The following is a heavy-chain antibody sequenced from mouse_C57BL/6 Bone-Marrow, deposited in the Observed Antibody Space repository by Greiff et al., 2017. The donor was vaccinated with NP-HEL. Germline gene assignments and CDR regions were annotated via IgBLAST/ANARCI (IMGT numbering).Heavy chain of an antibody. D-gene: IGHD2-4*01. CDR1: GFTFTDYY. V-gene: IGHV7-3*01. CDR2: IRNKANGYTI. J-gene: IGHJ4*01. Sequence: DVKLVESGGGLVQPGGSLSLSCAASGFTFTDYYMSWVRQPPGKALEWVGFIRNKANGYTIEYSASVKGRFTISRDNSQSILYLQMDALRAEDSATYYCARSIYYDYADDPFYGMDYWDQGTSVTVSA. CDR3: ARSIYYDYADDPFYGMDY.